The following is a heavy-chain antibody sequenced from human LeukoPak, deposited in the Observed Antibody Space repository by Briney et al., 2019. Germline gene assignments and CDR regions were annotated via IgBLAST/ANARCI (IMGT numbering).Heavy chain of an antibody. CDR2: ISYDGSNK. V-gene: IGHV3-30*04. Sequence: GGSLRLSRAASGFTFSNYAMHWVRQAPGKGLEWVAIISYDGSNKYYADSVKGRFTISRDNSKNTLYLQMNSLRADDTAVYYCARLWTLAAAGTAPDYWGQGTLVTVSS. J-gene: IGHJ4*02. CDR1: GFTFSNYA. D-gene: IGHD6-13*01. CDR3: ARLWTLAAAGTAPDY.